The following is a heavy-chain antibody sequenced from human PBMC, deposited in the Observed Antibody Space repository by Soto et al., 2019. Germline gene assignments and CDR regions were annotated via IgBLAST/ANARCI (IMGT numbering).Heavy chain of an antibody. CDR1: GVTFEDYV. J-gene: IGHJ6*02. D-gene: IGHD3-3*01. Sequence: EVQLVESGGGLVQPGRSLRLSCVGSGVTFEDYVMHWVRQVPGKGLEWVSHISWDGYSIGYAGSVRGRFTISRDNAKNSLFLQMNSLRPEDTALYYCARSWSGSTSGRVDVWGQGTTVTVSS. CDR3: ARSWSGSTSGRVDV. V-gene: IGHV3-9*01. CDR2: ISWDGYSI.